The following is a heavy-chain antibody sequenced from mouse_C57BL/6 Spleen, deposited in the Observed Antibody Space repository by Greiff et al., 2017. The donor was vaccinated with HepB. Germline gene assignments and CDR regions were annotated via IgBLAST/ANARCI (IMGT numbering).Heavy chain of an antibody. Sequence: QVQLKESGAELARPGASVKMSCKASGYTFTSYTMHWVKQRPGQGLEWIGYINPSSGYTKYNQKFKDKATLTADKSSSTAYMQLSSLTSEDSAVYYCARYGNYFDYWGQGTTLTVSS. D-gene: IGHD2-1*01. CDR2: INPSSGYT. CDR1: GYTFTSYT. J-gene: IGHJ2*01. V-gene: IGHV1-4*01. CDR3: ARYGNYFDY.